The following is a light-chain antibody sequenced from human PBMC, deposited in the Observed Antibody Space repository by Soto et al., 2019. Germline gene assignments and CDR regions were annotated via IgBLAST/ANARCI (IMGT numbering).Light chain of an antibody. CDR3: QEYNILRRT. J-gene: IGKJ1*01. CDR1: QSVTSNY. Sequence: ENVVKQPPGTLSLPPGKIATLSCRASQSVTSNYLAWCQQKPGQAPRLLIFGASIRDTGIPDRFSGSGSGTDFTLTISGLEPEDFAVYYCQEYNILRRTFGEGTILDIK. CDR2: GAS. V-gene: IGKV3-20*01.